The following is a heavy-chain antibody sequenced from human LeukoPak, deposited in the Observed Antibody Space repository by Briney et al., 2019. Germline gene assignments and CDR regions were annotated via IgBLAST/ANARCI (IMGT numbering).Heavy chain of an antibody. Sequence: SVKVSCKASGGTFSSYAISWVRQAPGQGLEWMGGIIPIFGTANYAQKFQGRVTITADESTSTAYMELSSLRSEDTAVYYCARGTSSIAARPSNYYGMDVWGQGTTVTVSS. CDR1: GGTFSSYA. CDR3: ARGTSSIAARPSNYYGMDV. D-gene: IGHD6-6*01. CDR2: IIPIFGTA. V-gene: IGHV1-69*13. J-gene: IGHJ6*02.